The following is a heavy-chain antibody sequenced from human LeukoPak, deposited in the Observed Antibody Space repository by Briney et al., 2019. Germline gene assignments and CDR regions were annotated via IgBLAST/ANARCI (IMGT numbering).Heavy chain of an antibody. CDR3: ARSYSRSRGTFDY. D-gene: IGHD6-6*01. CDR1: GFTFSSYG. V-gene: IGHV3-21*01. CDR2: ITSSSSYI. J-gene: IGHJ4*02. Sequence: GGSLRLSCAASGFTFSSYGMNWVRQAPGKGLEWVSSITSSSSYIYYADSVKGRFTISRDNAKNSLYLQMNSLRAEDTAVYYCARSYSRSRGTFDYWGQGTLVTVSS.